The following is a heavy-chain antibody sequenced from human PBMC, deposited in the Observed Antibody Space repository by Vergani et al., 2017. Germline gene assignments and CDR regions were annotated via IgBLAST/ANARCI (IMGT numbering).Heavy chain of an antibody. CDR3: VGAQGGDVPHDKRGYFFYGMDV. V-gene: IGHV4-61*02. CDR1: GGSFSTGGQS. J-gene: IGHJ6*02. D-gene: IGHD3-16*01. Sequence: QVQLQESGPGLVKPSQTLSLTCTVSGGSFSTGGQSWTWLRQSAGKGLEWIGRIYTSGATNYNPSLRIRAIMSVDASKKQFSLKLTSVTAADTAVYYCVGAQGGDVPHDKRGYFFYGMDVWGQGTTVTVSS. CDR2: IYTSGAT.